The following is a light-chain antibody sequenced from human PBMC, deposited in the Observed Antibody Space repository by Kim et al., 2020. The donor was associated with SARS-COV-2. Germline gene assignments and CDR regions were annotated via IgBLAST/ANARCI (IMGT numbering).Light chain of an antibody. J-gene: IGLJ3*02. CDR3: SSYTSSRTWV. CDR2: DVS. CDR1: SSDVGGYNY. Sequence: GQSITISCPGTSSDVGGYNYVSWYQQHPGKAPKLMLFDVSQRPSGVSNRFSGSKSGNTASLTISGLQAEDEADYHCSSYTSSRTWVFGGGTQLTVL. V-gene: IGLV2-14*04.